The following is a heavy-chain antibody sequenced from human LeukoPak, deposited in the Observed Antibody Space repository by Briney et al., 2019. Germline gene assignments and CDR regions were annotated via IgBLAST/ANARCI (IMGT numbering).Heavy chain of an antibody. CDR3: ARSYYYGSGSPYYYGMDV. V-gene: IGHV1-69*13. CDR1: GGTFSSYA. CDR2: IIPIFGTA. D-gene: IGHD3-10*01. Sequence: SVKVSCKASGGTFSSYAISWVRQAPGQGLEWMGGIIPIFGTANYAQKFQGRATITADESTSTAYMELSSLRSEDTAVYYCARSYYYGSGSPYYYGMDVWGQGTTVTVSS. J-gene: IGHJ6*02.